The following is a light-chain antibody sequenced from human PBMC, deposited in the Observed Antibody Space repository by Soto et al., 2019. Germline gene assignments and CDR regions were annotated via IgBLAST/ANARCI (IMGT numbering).Light chain of an antibody. J-gene: IGLJ2*01. CDR3: SSYTRSSTLYVV. CDR1: SSDVGGYNY. CDR2: DVS. V-gene: IGLV2-14*01. Sequence: QSALTQPASVSGXPGQSXTXXXTGTSSDVGGYNYVSWYQQHPGKAPKLMIYDVSNRPSGVSNRFSGSKSGNTASLTISGLQAEDEADYYCSSYTRSSTLYVVFGGGTKLTVL.